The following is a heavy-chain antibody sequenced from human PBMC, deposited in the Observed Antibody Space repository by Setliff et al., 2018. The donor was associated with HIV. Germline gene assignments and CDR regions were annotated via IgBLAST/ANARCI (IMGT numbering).Heavy chain of an antibody. V-gene: IGHV3-23*01. CDR2: LSEGGYDT. D-gene: IGHD2-2*01. CDR1: GFTFSRYP. CDR3: AKGAVPAAIGGYYFDS. Sequence: PGGSLRLSCAASGFTFSRYPMSWVRQAPGKGLEWVSSLSEGGYDTYYADSVKGRFTISSDNSKNTLYLQMNSMRAEDTAVYFCAKGAVPAAIGGYYFDSWGQGTLVTVSS. J-gene: IGHJ4*02.